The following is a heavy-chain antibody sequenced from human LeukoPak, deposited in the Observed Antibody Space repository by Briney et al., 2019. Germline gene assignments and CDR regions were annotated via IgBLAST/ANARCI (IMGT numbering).Heavy chain of an antibody. J-gene: IGHJ5*02. Sequence: GGSLRLSCAASGFTFSSYAMTWVRQAPGKGLEWVSAISGSGGSTYFADSVKGRFTISRDNSRNTLYLQMNSLRAEDTAVYYCAKRIRVNWFDPWGQGTLVTVSS. CDR2: ISGSGGST. CDR1: GFTFSSYA. CDR3: AKRIRVNWFDP. V-gene: IGHV3-23*01.